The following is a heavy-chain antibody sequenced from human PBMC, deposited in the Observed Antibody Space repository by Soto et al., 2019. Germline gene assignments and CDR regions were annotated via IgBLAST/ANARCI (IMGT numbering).Heavy chain of an antibody. J-gene: IGHJ5*02. V-gene: IGHV3-30-3*01. Sequence: GSLRLSCAASGFTFSSYAMHWVRQAPGKGLEWVAVISYDGSNKYYADSVKGRFTISRDNSKNTLYLQMNSLRAEDTAVYYCARDWGYCSGGSCYSGWFDPWGQGTLVTVSS. D-gene: IGHD2-15*01. CDR1: GFTFSSYA. CDR3: ARDWGYCSGGSCYSGWFDP. CDR2: ISYDGSNK.